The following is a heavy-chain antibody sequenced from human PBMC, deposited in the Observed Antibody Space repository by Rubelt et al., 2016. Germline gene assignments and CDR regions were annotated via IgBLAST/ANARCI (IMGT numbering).Heavy chain of an antibody. J-gene: IGHJ6*02. V-gene: IGHV4-34*01. CDR1: GGSFSGYY. Sequence: QVQLQESGPGLVKPSETLSLTCTVSGGSFSGYYWSWIRQPPGKGLEWIGEINHSGSTNYNPSLKSRVTISVDTSKNQFSLKLSSVTAADTAVYYCARGRVTTYYYYYYGMDVWGQGTTVTVSS. D-gene: IGHD4-17*01. CDR2: INHSGST. CDR3: ARGRVTTYYYYYYGMDV.